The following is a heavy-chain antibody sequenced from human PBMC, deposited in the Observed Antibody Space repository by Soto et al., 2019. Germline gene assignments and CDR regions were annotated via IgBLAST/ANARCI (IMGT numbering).Heavy chain of an antibody. D-gene: IGHD5-18*01. CDR1: GGSISSGGYY. Sequence: SETLSLTCTVSGGSISSGGYYWSWIRQHPGKGLEWIGYIYYSGSTYYNPSLKSRVTISVDTSKNQFSLELSSVTAADTAVYYCARSGYSYGPNPLLYWGQGTLVTVST. CDR3: ARSGYSYGPNPLLY. J-gene: IGHJ4*02. V-gene: IGHV4-31*03. CDR2: IYYSGST.